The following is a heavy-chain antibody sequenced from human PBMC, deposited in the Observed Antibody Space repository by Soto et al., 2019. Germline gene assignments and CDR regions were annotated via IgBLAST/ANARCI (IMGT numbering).Heavy chain of an antibody. CDR2: IYHSGST. J-gene: IGHJ3*01. V-gene: IGHV4-4*02. Sequence: QVQLQESGPGLVKPSGTLSLTCAVSGGSISSNNWWSWVRQPPGKGLEWIGEIYHSGSTNYNPSLKSRVTISVDKSKNELSLKLGSVTAADTAMYYCARAGDYPLTGAFDVWGQGTMVTVSS. CDR3: ARAGDYPLTGAFDV. D-gene: IGHD4-17*01. CDR1: GGSISSNNW.